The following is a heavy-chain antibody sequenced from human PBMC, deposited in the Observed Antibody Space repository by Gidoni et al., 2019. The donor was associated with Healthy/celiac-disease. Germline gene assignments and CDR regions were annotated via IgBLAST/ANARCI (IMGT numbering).Heavy chain of an antibody. J-gene: IGHJ2*01. CDR2: ISGSGGST. CDR1: GFTFSRYA. V-gene: IGHV3-23*01. CDR3: AKVGPIRSLEWYFDL. D-gene: IGHD3-3*01. Sequence: EVQLLESGGGLVQPGGSLRLSCAASGFTFSRYAMSWVRQAPGTGREWVSAISGSGGSTYYADSVKGRFTISRDNSKNTLYLQMNSLRAEDTAVYYCAKVGPIRSLEWYFDLWGRGTLVTVSS.